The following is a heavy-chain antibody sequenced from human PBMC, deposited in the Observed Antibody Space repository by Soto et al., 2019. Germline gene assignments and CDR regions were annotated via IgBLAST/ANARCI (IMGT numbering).Heavy chain of an antibody. V-gene: IGHV4-61*01. J-gene: IGHJ4*02. CDR1: GVPVNSGSYY. CDR2: VYYSGST. CDR3: ARLEAFLDSSSWDY. Sequence: SETLSLTCTVSGVPVNSGSYYWSWIRQPPGKELEWIGYVYYSGSTNYNPSLKGRVTISLDTSKNQFSLQLTSVTAADTAVYYCARLEAFLDSSSWDYWGQGTLVTVSS. D-gene: IGHD6-13*01.